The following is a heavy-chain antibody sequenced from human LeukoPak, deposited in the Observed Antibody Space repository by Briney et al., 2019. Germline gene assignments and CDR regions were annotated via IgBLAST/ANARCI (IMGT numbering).Heavy chain of an antibody. J-gene: IGHJ5*02. CDR3: ARGYGGHGNWFDP. CDR1: GFTFRSYG. CDR2: IKQDESER. D-gene: IGHD4-23*01. Sequence: SGGSLRLSCAASGFTFRSYGMNWVRQAPGKGLEWVANIKQDESERFYVDSVKGRFTISRDNAKNSLYLQMNSLRAEDTAVYYCARGYGGHGNWFDPWGQGTLVTVSS. V-gene: IGHV3-7*05.